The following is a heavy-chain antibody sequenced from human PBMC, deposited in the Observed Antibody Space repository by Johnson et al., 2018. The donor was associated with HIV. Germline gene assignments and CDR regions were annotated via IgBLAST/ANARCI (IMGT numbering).Heavy chain of an antibody. CDR2: ISFDGSNK. D-gene: IGHD4-17*01. CDR3: ARDWDYAHAFDI. V-gene: IGHV3-30-3*01. Sequence: QVQLVESGGGVVQPGRSLRLSCAASEFTFSSYAIHWVRQAPGKGLEWVAVISFDGSNKYYADSVKGRFTISRDNSKNTVFLQMNSLRNDDTAVYYCARDWDYAHAFDIWGQGTMVTVSA. J-gene: IGHJ3*02. CDR1: EFTFSSYA.